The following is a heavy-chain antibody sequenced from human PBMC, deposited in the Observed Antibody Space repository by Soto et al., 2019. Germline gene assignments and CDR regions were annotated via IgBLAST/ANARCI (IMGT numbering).Heavy chain of an antibody. J-gene: IGHJ5*02. D-gene: IGHD3-10*01. CDR1: GFSLSNARMG. Sequence: QVTLKESGPVLVKPTETLTLTCTVSGFSLSNARMGVSWIRQPPGKALEWLAHIFSNDEKSYSTSLKSRLTTXKXTXISQVVLTMTNMDPVDTATYYCARITMVRGVRWFDPWGQGTLVTVSS. V-gene: IGHV2-26*01. CDR3: ARITMVRGVRWFDP. CDR2: IFSNDEK.